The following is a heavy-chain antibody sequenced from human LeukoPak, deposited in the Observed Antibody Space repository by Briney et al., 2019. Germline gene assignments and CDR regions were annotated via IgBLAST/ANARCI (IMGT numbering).Heavy chain of an antibody. CDR2: ISYDGSNK. J-gene: IGHJ4*02. V-gene: IGHV3-30-3*01. Sequence: GGSLRLSCAASGFTFSSYAMHWVRQAPGKGLEWVAVISYDGSNKYYADSVKGRFTISRDNSKNTLYLQMNSLRAEDTAVYYCARPQSSSGYYWPFDDWGQGTLVTVSS. D-gene: IGHD3-22*01. CDR1: GFTFSSYA. CDR3: ARPQSSSGYYWPFDD.